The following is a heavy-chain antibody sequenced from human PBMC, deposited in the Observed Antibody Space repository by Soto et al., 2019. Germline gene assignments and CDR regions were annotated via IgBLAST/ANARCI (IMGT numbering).Heavy chain of an antibody. CDR1: GGSVSSGSYY. CDR2: IYYSGRT. J-gene: IGHJ4*02. V-gene: IGHV4-61*01. D-gene: IGHD3-22*01. CDR3: ANEEKTTMLVN. Sequence: SETLSLTCTVSGGSVSSGSYYWSWIRQSPGKGLEWIEYIYYSGRTNYNPSLKSQVTISVDTSKNQFSLKLSSVTAADTAVYYCANEEKTTMLVNWGQRYLGTVCS.